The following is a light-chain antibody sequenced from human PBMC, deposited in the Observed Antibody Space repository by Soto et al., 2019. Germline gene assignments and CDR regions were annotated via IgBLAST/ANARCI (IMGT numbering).Light chain of an antibody. CDR3: QQYNNYPRT. CDR2: DAS. CDR1: ESIRTW. V-gene: IGKV1-5*01. Sequence: DIQMTQSPSTLSASIGDRVTITCRASESIRTWLAWYQHKPGKAPKFLIYDASSLESGVPSRFSGSGSGTEFTLTISNLQPDDFATYSCQQYNNYPRTFGQGTKVDIK. J-gene: IGKJ1*01.